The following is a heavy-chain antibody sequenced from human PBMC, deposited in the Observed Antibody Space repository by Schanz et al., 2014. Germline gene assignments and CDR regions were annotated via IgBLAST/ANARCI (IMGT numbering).Heavy chain of an antibody. CDR1: GFAFSSYG. Sequence: EVQLLESGGGLVQPGGSLRLSCLASGFAFSSYGMNWLRQAPGKGLEWVSVISASGGDTYYADSVKGRFTISRDNAKSSLYLQMNSLRVEDTAVYYCAASSGWHPSTDYWGQGTLVTVSS. J-gene: IGHJ4*02. V-gene: IGHV3-23*01. D-gene: IGHD6-19*01. CDR3: AASSGWHPSTDY. CDR2: ISASGGDT.